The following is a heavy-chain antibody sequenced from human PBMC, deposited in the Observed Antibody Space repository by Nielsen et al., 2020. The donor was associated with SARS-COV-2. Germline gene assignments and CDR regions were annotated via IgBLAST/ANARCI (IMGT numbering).Heavy chain of an antibody. CDR2: ISAYNGNT. CDR1: GYTFTSYG. Sequence: ASVKVSCKASGYTFTSYGISWVRQAPGQGLEWMGWISAYNGNTNYAQKFQGRVTMTRDTSISTAYMELSRLRSDDTAVYYCAREQDTPNDYWGQGTLVTVSS. J-gene: IGHJ4*02. V-gene: IGHV1-18*01. CDR3: AREQDTPNDY. D-gene: IGHD5-18*01.